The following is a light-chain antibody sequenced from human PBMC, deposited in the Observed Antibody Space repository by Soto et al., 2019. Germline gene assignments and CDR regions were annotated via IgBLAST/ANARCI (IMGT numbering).Light chain of an antibody. CDR3: QSLDNSLSRSVV. J-gene: IGLJ1*01. V-gene: IGLV1-40*01. CDR2: GNS. CDR1: GSNIGAGND. Sequence: QSVLTQPPSVSGAPGQRVTIPCTGAGSNIGAGNDVHWYQQLPGAAPKLLIYGNSNRPSGVPDRFSGSKSGTSASLVITGLQAEDEAVYHCQSLDNSLSRSVVFGTGTKVTVL.